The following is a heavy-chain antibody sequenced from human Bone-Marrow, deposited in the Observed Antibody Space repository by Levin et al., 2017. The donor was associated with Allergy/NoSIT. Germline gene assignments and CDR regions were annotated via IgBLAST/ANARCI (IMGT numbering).Heavy chain of an antibody. CDR3: AKDKRGDYYGSGTNFDY. V-gene: IGHV3-23*01. D-gene: IGHD3-10*01. CDR1: GFNFDVYA. Sequence: PGGSLRLSCVASGFNFDVYAMTWVRQAPGKGLEWVSSMSGSGDDTYYADSVKGRFTISRDNSKNTLYLQMNSLKAEDTAVYYCAKDKRGDYYGSGTNFDYWGQGTLVTVSS. J-gene: IGHJ4*02. CDR2: MSGSGDDT.